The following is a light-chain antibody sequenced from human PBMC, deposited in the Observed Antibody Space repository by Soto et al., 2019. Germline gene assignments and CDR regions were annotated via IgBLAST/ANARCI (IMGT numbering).Light chain of an antibody. CDR2: LNSDGSH. CDR3: QTWGTGIHEV. CDR1: SGHSSYA. V-gene: IGLV4-69*01. J-gene: IGLJ2*01. Sequence: QPVLTQSPSASASLGASVKLTCTLSSGHSSYAIAWHQQQPEKGPRYLMKLNSDGSHSKGDGIPDRFSGSSSGAERYLTISCLQSEDEDDDYWQTWGTGIHEVFGGGTKLTVL.